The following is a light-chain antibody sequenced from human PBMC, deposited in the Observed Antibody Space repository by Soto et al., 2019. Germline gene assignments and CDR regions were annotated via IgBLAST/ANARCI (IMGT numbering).Light chain of an antibody. CDR2: KAS. Sequence: DIQMTQSPSSLSASVGDRVTITCRASQSISSYLNWYQQKPGKAPKLLIYKASTLKSGVPSRFSGSGSGTDFTLTISSLQPEDFATYYCQQSYSTPITFGQGTRLENK. V-gene: IGKV1-39*01. CDR3: QQSYSTPIT. J-gene: IGKJ5*01. CDR1: QSISSY.